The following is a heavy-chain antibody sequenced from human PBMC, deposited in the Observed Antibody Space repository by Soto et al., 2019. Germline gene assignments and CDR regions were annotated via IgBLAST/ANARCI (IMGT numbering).Heavy chain of an antibody. J-gene: IGHJ4*01. CDR2: MYYTGSF. CDR3: VRTYSRGWYPSYYFDS. V-gene: IGHV4-39*01. Sequence: PSEMQPLRYTVSCGNSRNLDYYWSWNRQPPGKGLEWIGSMYYTGSFHYNPSLKGRVAISVDTSKSRFSLRLTSVTAADTAVYYCVRTYSRGWYPSYYFDSWGQGTLVTVSS. D-gene: IGHD6-19*01. CDR1: CGNSRNLDYY.